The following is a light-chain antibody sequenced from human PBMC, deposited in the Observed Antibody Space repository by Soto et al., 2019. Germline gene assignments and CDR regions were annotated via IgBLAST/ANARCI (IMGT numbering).Light chain of an antibody. CDR3: MQALQTPIT. CDR2: LSS. Sequence: DIVMTQTPLSSPVTLGQPASISCRSSQSLLHSDGYNYLDWYLQKPGQSPQLLIYLSSTRASGVPDRFSGSGSGTDFTLKISRVEAEDVGVYYCMQALQTPITFGQGTRLEIK. CDR1: QSLLHSDGYNY. J-gene: IGKJ5*01. V-gene: IGKV2-28*01.